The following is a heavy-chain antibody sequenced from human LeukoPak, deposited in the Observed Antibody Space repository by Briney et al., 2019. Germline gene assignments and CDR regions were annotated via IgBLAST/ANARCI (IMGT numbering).Heavy chain of an antibody. Sequence: SETLSLTCTVSGGSISSYYWSWIRQPPGKGLEWIGYIYYSGSTNYNPSLKSRVTISVDTSKNQFSLKLSSVTAADTAVYYCARLRYPYGDLYYFDYWGQGTLITVSP. CDR2: IYYSGST. D-gene: IGHD4-17*01. CDR3: ARLRYPYGDLYYFDY. CDR1: GGSISSYY. V-gene: IGHV4-59*08. J-gene: IGHJ4*02.